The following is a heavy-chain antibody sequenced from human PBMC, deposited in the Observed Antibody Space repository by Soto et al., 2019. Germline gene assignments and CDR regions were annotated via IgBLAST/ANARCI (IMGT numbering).Heavy chain of an antibody. J-gene: IGHJ6*03. D-gene: IGHD3-9*01. V-gene: IGHV1-8*01. CDR2: MNPNSGNT. CDR3: ARPYYDSYYMDV. CDR1: GYTFTIYD. Sequence: ASVKVSCKASGYTFTIYDINWVRQAPGQGLEWMGWMNPNSGNTGYAQKFQGRVTMTRNNSLSTAYMELSSLGSEDTAVYYCARPYYDSYYMDVWGKGTTVTVSS.